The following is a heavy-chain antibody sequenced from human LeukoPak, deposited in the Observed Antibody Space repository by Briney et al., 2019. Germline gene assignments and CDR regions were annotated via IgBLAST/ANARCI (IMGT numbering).Heavy chain of an antibody. CDR3: ARDRRNNWFDP. V-gene: IGHV4-61*01. CDR2: IYYSGST. J-gene: IGHJ5*02. CDR1: GGSVNSGTYY. Sequence: SETLSLTCTVSGGSVNSGTYYWSWIRQPPGKGLEWIGYIYYSGSTNYNPSLKSRVTISVDTSKNQFSLKLSSVTAADTAVYYCARDRRNNWFDPWGQGTLVTVSS.